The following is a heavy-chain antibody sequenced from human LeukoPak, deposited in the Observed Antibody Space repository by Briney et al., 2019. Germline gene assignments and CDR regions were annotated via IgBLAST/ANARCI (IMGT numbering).Heavy chain of an antibody. D-gene: IGHD6-19*01. CDR3: VRGSNGWYGIDY. J-gene: IGHJ4*02. Sequence: GGSLRLSCAASGFTFSIYWMHWVRHAPGKGLVWVSRINTDGSTTDYADSVKGRFTISRDNAKNTLYLQMNSLRADDTAVYYCVRGSNGWYGIDYWGQGTLVTVSS. V-gene: IGHV3-74*01. CDR2: INTDGSTT. CDR1: GFTFSIYW.